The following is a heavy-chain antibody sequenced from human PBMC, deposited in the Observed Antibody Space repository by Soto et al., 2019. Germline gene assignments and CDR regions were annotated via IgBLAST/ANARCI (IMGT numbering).Heavy chain of an antibody. CDR3: ASVTELGTGYAMDV. D-gene: IGHD1-7*01. CDR1: GGTFSDSG. J-gene: IGHJ6*02. CDR2: ILPKIGKT. V-gene: IGHV1-69*06. Sequence: QVRLAQSGTEVKKPGSSVKVSCKASGGTFSDSGVTWVRQAPRQGLEWVGAILPKIGKTNYAQKFQGRVAIIADKSPDTVFLEVSRLKSDDTAVYFCASVTELGTGYAMDVWGQGTTVIVSS.